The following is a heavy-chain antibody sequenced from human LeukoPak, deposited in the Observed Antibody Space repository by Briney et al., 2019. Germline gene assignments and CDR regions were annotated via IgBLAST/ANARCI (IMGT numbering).Heavy chain of an antibody. CDR3: VPKGTEGY. CDR1: GFTFSSYA. CDR2: IRPDGGNT. V-gene: IGHV3-64D*06. J-gene: IGHJ4*02. Sequence: GGSLRLSCSASGFTFSSYAMHWVRQAPGKGLEYVSAIRPDGGNTYYADSVKGRFSISRDNSKNTLYLQMSSLRPEDTAVYYCVPKGTEGYWGQGTLVTVSS.